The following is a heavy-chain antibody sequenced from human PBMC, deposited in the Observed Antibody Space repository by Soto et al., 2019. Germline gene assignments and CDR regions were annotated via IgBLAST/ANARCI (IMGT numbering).Heavy chain of an antibody. J-gene: IGHJ4*02. Sequence: SETLSLTCTVSGGSISSGGYYWSWIRQHPGKGLEWTGYIYYSGSTYYNPSLKSRVTISVDTSKNQFSLKLSSVTAADTAVYYCSAGPGPSDCDYWGQGTLVTVSS. D-gene: IGHD6-13*01. CDR1: GGSISSGGYY. CDR3: SAGPGPSDCDY. CDR2: IYYSGST. V-gene: IGHV4-31*03.